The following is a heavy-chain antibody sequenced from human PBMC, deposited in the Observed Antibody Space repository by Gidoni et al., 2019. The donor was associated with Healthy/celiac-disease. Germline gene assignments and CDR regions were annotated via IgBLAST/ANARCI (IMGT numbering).Heavy chain of an antibody. CDR3: ASGKDCIRTSCYARD. D-gene: IGHD2-2*01. CDR1: GGSISRGGYS. V-gene: IGHV4-30-2*01. CDR2: IQHSGRP. Sequence: QLQLQESGERLVKRPQPLSLACAVSGGSISRGGYSWGWIRQPPGKGLEWIGYIQHSGRPYYNPTLTSRVTISVDRSTNHFSLKLSSVTAADTAVYYCASGKDCIRTSCYARDWDQGTLVTVSS. J-gene: IGHJ4*02.